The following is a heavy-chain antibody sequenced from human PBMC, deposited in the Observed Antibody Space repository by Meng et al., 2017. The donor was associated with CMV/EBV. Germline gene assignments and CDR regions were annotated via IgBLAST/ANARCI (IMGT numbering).Heavy chain of an antibody. CDR1: GGSFSGYY. CDR3: ARGGNWFDP. V-gene: IGHV4-34*01. CDR2: INHSGST. Sequence: QVQLPPWGSGLVKPSETLSLPGAGYGGSFSGYYWNWIRQPPGKGLEWIGEINHSGSTNYNPSLKSRVTISVDTSKNQFSLKLSSVTAADTAVYYCARGGNWFDPWGQGTLVTVSS. J-gene: IGHJ5*02.